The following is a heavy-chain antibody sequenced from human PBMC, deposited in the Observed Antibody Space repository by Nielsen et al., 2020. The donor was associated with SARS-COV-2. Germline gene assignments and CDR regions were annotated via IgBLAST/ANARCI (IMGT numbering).Heavy chain of an antibody. CDR1: GGPISSYY. CDR3: VRIDMATISVDY. V-gene: IGHV4-59*01. J-gene: IGHJ4*02. D-gene: IGHD5-24*01. Sequence: SETLSLTCTASGGPISSYYWSWIRQPPGKGLEWTGYIYYSGSTTYNPSLKSRVTISVDTSKNQFSLKLSSVTAADTAVYYCVRIDMATISVDYWGRGTLVTVSS. CDR2: IYYSGST.